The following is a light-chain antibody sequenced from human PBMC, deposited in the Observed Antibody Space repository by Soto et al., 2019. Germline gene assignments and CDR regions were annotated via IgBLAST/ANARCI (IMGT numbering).Light chain of an antibody. Sequence: EIVLTQSPDTLSLSPGERAILSCRASQNLGGGHVGWYQQKPGQAPRLLIYYASNRATGIPDRFSGSGSGTEFTLTISRLEPEDFAVYYCRQYENSPHTWTFGQGTKVDIK. CDR1: QNLGGGH. J-gene: IGKJ1*01. CDR3: RQYENSPHTWT. CDR2: YAS. V-gene: IGKV3-20*01.